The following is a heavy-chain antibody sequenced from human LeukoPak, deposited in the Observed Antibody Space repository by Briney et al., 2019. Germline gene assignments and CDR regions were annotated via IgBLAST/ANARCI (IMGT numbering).Heavy chain of an antibody. CDR1: GGTFSSYA. D-gene: IGHD5-24*01. Sequence: GASVKASCKASGGTFSSYAISWVRQAPGQGLEWMGGIIPIFGTANYAQKFQGRVTITTDESTSTAYMELSSLRSEDTAVYYCARGSGDGYNYMNFDYWGQGTLVTVSS. V-gene: IGHV1-69*05. J-gene: IGHJ4*02. CDR2: IIPIFGTA. CDR3: ARGSGDGYNYMNFDY.